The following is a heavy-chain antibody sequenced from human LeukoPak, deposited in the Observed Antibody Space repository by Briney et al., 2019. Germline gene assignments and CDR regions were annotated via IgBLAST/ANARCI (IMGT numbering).Heavy chain of an antibody. CDR3: ARAVISFGAAVAKGFDF. CDR2: IYYSGST. Sequence: SETLSLTCTVSGGSFSTYYWSWIRQPPGKGLEWIGYIYYSGSTDYNPSLKSRVTISLDTSKNQFSLKLSSVTAADTAVYYCARAVISFGAAVAKGFDFWGQGTLVTVSS. J-gene: IGHJ4*02. CDR1: GGSFSTYY. D-gene: IGHD3-16*01. V-gene: IGHV4-59*01.